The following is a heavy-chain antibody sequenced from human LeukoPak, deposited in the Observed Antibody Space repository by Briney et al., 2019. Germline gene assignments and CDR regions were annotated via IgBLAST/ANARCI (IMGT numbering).Heavy chain of an antibody. CDR2: ISSSGFT. Sequence: GGSLRLSCAASGFTFSSYSMNWVRQAPGKGLQWVSSISSSGFTYYADSMKGRFTISRDDAKNSLYLQMNSLRVEDTAVYHCARPGGYGTSNNWFDPWGQGTLVTVSS. CDR1: GFTFSSYS. D-gene: IGHD5-12*01. V-gene: IGHV3-21*01. J-gene: IGHJ5*02. CDR3: ARPGGYGTSNNWFDP.